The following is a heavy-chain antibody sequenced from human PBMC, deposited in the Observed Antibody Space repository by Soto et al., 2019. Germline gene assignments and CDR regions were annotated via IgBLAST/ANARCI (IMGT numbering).Heavy chain of an antibody. D-gene: IGHD2-2*01. V-gene: IGHV3-30*18. CDR2: ISYDGSNK. J-gene: IGHJ4*02. CDR1: GFTFSSYG. Sequence: GGSLRLSCAASGFTFSSYGMHWVRQAPGKGLEWVAVISYDGSNKYYADSVKGRFTISRDNSKNTLYLQMNSLRAEDTAVYFCAKDQSDIVVVPAATYFDYWGQGTLVTVSS. CDR3: AKDQSDIVVVPAATYFDY.